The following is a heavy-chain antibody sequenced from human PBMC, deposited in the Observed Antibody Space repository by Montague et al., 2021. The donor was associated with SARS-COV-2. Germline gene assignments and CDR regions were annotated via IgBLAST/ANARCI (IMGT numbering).Heavy chain of an antibody. CDR3: ARGEEYYGSGSYPD. J-gene: IGHJ4*02. D-gene: IGHD3-10*01. Sequence: SETLSLTCTVSGGSISSSSYYWGWIRQPPGKGLEWIGSIYYSGSTYYYPSLKSQATISVDTSKNQFSLKLSSVTAADTAVYYCARGEEYYGSGSYPDWGQGTLVTVSS. CDR2: IYYSGST. V-gene: IGHV4-39*01. CDR1: GGSISSSSYY.